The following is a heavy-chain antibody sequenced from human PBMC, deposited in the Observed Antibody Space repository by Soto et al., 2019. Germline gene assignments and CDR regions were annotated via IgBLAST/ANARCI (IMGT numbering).Heavy chain of an antibody. J-gene: IGHJ4*02. Sequence: QIQLVQSGAEVAKPGASVRVSCKASGYTFTSYAISWVRRAPGQGLEWMGWISAYNGNTNYAQKVQGRVTMTTDTXTXXAYMELRILRSDDTAVYYCARGSGGLLWFGGQLDYWGQGTLVTVSS. D-gene: IGHD3-10*01. CDR2: ISAYNGNT. V-gene: IGHV1-18*01. CDR1: GYTFTSYA. CDR3: ARGSGGLLWFGGQLDY.